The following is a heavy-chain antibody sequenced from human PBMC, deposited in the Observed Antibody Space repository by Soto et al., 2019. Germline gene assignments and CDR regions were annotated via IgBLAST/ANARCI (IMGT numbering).Heavy chain of an antibody. CDR2: INPATGAA. V-gene: IGHV1-2*02. J-gene: IGHJ3*02. Sequence: QLHLVQSGAVVKKPGASVTVSCSASGYPVTAYYMHWVRQAPGRGLEWMGGINPATGAAKYTQTFQGRGTKTRDTSTSTVLMELSGLTSEDPAVFYCARGGGVGVAGSAAFDMWGQGTVVTVSS. CDR3: ARGGGVGVAGSAAFDM. CDR1: GYPVTAYY. D-gene: IGHD3-3*01.